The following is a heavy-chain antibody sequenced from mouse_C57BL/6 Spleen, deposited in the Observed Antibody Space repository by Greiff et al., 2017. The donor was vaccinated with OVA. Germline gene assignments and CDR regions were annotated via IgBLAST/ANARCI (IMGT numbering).Heavy chain of an antibody. V-gene: IGHV1-52*01. J-gene: IGHJ4*01. CDR3: ARKGLQTAHAMDY. CDR1: GYTFTSYW. CDR2: IDPSDSET. Sequence: VKLQQPGAELVRPGSSVKLSCKASGYTFTSYWMHWVKQRPIQGLEWIGNIDPSDSETHYNQKFKDKATLTVDKSSSTAYMQLSSLTSEDSAVYYCARKGLQTAHAMDYWGQGTSVTVSS. D-gene: IGHD3-2*01.